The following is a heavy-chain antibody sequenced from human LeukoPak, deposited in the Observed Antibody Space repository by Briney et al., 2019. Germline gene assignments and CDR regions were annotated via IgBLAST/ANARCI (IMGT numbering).Heavy chain of an antibody. CDR1: GYTFTGYY. CDR3: ARDSYDFWSGYTVSY. J-gene: IGHJ4*02. Sequence: GASVKVSCKASGYTFTGYYMHWVRQAPGQGLEWMGWIKPNSGGTNYAQKFQGRVTITRDTSISTAYMALSRLRSDDTAVYYCARDSYDFWSGYTVSYWGQGTLVTVSS. V-gene: IGHV1-2*02. D-gene: IGHD3-3*01. CDR2: IKPNSGGT.